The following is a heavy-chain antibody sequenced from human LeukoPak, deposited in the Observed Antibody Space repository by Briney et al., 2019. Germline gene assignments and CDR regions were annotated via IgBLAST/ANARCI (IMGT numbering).Heavy chain of an antibody. D-gene: IGHD3-22*01. CDR1: GGTFSSYA. V-gene: IGHV1-69*13. CDR3: ARDTASPGYYDGRLGSFDP. CDR2: IIPIFGTA. J-gene: IGHJ5*02. Sequence: SVKVSCKASGGTFSSYAISWVRQAPGQGLEWMGGIIPIFGTANYAQKFQGRVTITADESTSTAYMELSSLRSEDTAVYYCARDTASPGYYDGRLGSFDPWGQGTLITVSS.